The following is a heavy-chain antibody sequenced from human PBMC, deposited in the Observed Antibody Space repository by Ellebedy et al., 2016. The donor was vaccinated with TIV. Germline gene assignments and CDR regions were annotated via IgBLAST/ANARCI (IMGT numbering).Heavy chain of an antibody. Sequence: SETLSLTXTVSGGSISSYYWSWIRQPPGKGLEWIGYIYYSGSTNYNPSLKSRVTISVDTSKNQFSLKLSSVTAADTAVYYCASLSNYGPHDYWGQGTLVTVSS. V-gene: IGHV4-59*01. CDR1: GGSISSYY. D-gene: IGHD4-17*01. CDR3: ASLSNYGPHDY. CDR2: IYYSGST. J-gene: IGHJ4*02.